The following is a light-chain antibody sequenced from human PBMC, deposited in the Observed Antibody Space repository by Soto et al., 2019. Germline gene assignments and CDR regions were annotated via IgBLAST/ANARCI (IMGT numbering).Light chain of an antibody. CDR1: QSVSSC. CDR3: QQRTNWPIT. CDR2: DAS. J-gene: IGKJ5*01. V-gene: IGKV3-11*01. Sequence: EIVLTQSPATLSLSPGERATLSCRASQSVSSCLAWYQQKPGQGPRLLIYDASNRATGIPARFSGSGSGTDFTLTISSLEPEDFGVYDCQQRTNWPITFGQGTRLEIK.